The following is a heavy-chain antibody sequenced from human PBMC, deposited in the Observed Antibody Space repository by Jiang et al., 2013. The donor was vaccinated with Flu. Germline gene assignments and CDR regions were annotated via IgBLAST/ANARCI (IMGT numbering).Heavy chain of an antibody. CDR1: GGSISSADYF. J-gene: IGHJ6*01. D-gene: IGHD4-17*01. CDR2: IYYSGAT. Sequence: GLVKPSQTLSLTCNVSGGSISSADYFWTWIRQPPGKGLEWIGYIYYSGATYYNPSLKSHFIISLDTSNNQFSLRLSSVTAADTAVYYCARLLTTSLVMDVWGQGTTVTVSS. V-gene: IGHV4-30-4*01. CDR3: ARLLTTSLVMDV.